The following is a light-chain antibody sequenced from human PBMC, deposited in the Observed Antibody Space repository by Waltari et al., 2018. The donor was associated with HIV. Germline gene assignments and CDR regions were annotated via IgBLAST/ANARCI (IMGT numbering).Light chain of an antibody. J-gene: IGLJ3*02. CDR1: SSDVGSYNL. Sequence: QSALTQPASVSGSFGQSITISCTGTSSDVGSYNLVSWYQYHPAKAPKLIIYEVSKRPSGVSTRFSASKSGSTASLTVSGLQAGDEAHYYCCSYARSGIPFGGGTKLTVL. CDR3: CSYARSGIP. V-gene: IGLV2-23*02. CDR2: EVS.